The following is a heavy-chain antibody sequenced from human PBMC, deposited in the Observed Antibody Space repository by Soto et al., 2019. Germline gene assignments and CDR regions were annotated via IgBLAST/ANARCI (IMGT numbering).Heavy chain of an antibody. D-gene: IGHD3-22*01. CDR2: MNPNSGNT. V-gene: IGHV1-8*01. CDR3: ARYDSSGYHTANYYYYGMDV. CDR1: GYTITSYY. J-gene: IGHJ6*02. Sequence: GASVKVSCKESGYTITSYYVYWVQQSTGQGLEWMGWMNPNSGNTGYAQKFQGRVTMTRNTSISTAYLQWSSLKASDTAMYYCARYDSSGYHTANYYYYGMDVWGQGTTVTVSS.